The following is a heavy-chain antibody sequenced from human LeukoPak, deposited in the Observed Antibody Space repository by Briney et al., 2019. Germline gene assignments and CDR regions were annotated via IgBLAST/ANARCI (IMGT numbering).Heavy chain of an antibody. CDR1: GFTFSSYA. CDR2: ISYDGSNK. CDR3: AREAWYNWNWRPHFFDY. D-gene: IGHD1-7*01. V-gene: IGHV3-30*01. J-gene: IGHJ4*02. Sequence: PGGSLRLSCAASGFTFSSYAMHWVRQAPGKGLEWVAVISYDGSNKYYADSVKGRFTISRDNSKNTPYLQMNSLRAEDTAVYYCAREAWYNWNWRPHFFDYWGQGTLVTVSS.